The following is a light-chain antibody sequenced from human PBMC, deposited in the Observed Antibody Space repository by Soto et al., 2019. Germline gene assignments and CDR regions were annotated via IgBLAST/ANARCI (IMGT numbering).Light chain of an antibody. Sequence: EIVLTQSPGTLSLSPGERATLSCRASQSVSSIYLAWYQQKPGQAPRLLIYGASSRATGIPDRFSGSGSGTDFTLTISRLEPEDFAAYYCQQYGSSRWTFGQGTKVEIK. CDR2: GAS. V-gene: IGKV3-20*01. CDR3: QQYGSSRWT. J-gene: IGKJ1*01. CDR1: QSVSSIY.